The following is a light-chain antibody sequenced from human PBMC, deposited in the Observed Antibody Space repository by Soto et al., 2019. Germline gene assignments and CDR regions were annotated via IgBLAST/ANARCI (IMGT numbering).Light chain of an antibody. V-gene: IGLV1-40*01. CDR1: SSNIGAGYD. CDR3: QSHDSSLNGWV. CDR2: GNN. J-gene: IGLJ3*02. Sequence: QAVVTQPPSVSGAPGQRVTISCTGSSSNIGAGYDVHWYQQLPGTAPKLLIYGNNNRPSGVPDRFSGSKSGTSASLAITGLQAEDEADYYCQSHDSSLNGWVFGGGTKLTVL.